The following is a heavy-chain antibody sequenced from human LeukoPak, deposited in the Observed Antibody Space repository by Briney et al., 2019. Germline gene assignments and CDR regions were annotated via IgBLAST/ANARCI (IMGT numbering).Heavy chain of an antibody. J-gene: IGHJ4*02. D-gene: IGHD6-13*01. CDR1: GGSFSGYY. Sequence: SETLSLTCAVYGGSFSGYYWSWIRQPPGKELEWIGEIDHSGSTNYNPSLKSRVTISVDTSKNQFSLKLSSVTAADTAVYYCARQPYSSSWSHFDYWGQGTLVTVSS. CDR3: ARQPYSSSWSHFDY. CDR2: IDHSGST. V-gene: IGHV4-34*01.